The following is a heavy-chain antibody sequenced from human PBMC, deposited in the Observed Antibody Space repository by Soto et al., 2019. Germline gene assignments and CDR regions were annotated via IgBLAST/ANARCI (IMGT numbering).Heavy chain of an antibody. D-gene: IGHD2-2*02. Sequence: QVRLVQSGAEVKKPGASVKVSCTTSGYTFSGYYIHWVRQAPGQGLEWMAWINPDSGDTNYAQKFQGRVTLTRDTSVRTVYMELSGLRVDDTAMFYCARGYIGPCDSDWGQGTLVTVSS. V-gene: IGHV1-2*02. J-gene: IGHJ4*02. CDR2: INPDSGDT. CDR1: GYTFSGYY. CDR3: ARGYIGPCDSD.